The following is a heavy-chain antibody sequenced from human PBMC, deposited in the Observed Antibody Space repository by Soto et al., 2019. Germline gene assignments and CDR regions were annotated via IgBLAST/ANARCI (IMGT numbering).Heavy chain of an antibody. D-gene: IGHD6-19*01. CDR2: ISSSSSYI. Sequence: EVQLVESGGGLVKPGGSLRLSCAASGFTFSSYSMNWVRQAPGKGLEWVSSISSSSSYIYYADSVKGRFTISRDNAKNSLYLQTNSLRAEDTAVYYCARGRSGWYLGDAFDIWGQGTMVTVSS. CDR1: GFTFSSYS. J-gene: IGHJ3*02. V-gene: IGHV3-21*01. CDR3: ARGRSGWYLGDAFDI.